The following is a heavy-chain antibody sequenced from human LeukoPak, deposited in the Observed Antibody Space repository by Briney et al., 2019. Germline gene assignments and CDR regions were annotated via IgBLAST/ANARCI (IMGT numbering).Heavy chain of an antibody. D-gene: IGHD3-16*01. CDR2: IWYDGSNK. V-gene: IGHV3-33*01. CDR3: ARPGVGGGQFDY. CDR1: GFTFSSYG. J-gene: IGHJ4*02. Sequence: GGSLRPSCAASGFTFSSYGMHWVRQAPGKGLEWVAVIWYDGSNKYYADSVKGRFTISRDNSKNTLYLQMNSLRAEDTAVYYCARPGVGGGQFDYWGQGTLVTVSS.